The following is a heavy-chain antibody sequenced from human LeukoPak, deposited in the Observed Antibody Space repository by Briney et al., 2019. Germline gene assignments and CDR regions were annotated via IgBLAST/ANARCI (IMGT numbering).Heavy chain of an antibody. V-gene: IGHV4-34*01. CDR2: INHSGST. CDR3: AREFQYCSSTSCYVHWFDP. J-gene: IGHJ5*02. D-gene: IGHD2-2*01. CDR1: GGSFSGYY. Sequence: PSETLSLTCAVYGGSFSGYYWSWIRQPPGKGLEWIGEINHSGSTNYNPSLKSRVTISVDTSKNQFSLKLSSVTAADTAVYYCAREFQYCSSTSCYVHWFDPWGQGTLVTVSS.